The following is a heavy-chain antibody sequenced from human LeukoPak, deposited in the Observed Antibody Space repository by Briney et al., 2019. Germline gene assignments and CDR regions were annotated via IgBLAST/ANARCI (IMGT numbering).Heavy chain of an antibody. J-gene: IGHJ4*02. Sequence: GGSLRLSCAASGFTFSSYDMHWVRQATGKGLEWVSAIGTAGDTYYPGSVKGRFTISRENAKNSLYLQMNSLRAGGTAVYYCARGSGDFRSGYYSFDYWGQGTLVTVSS. CDR3: ARGSGDFRSGYYSFDY. D-gene: IGHD3-3*01. V-gene: IGHV3-13*01. CDR1: GFTFSSYD. CDR2: IGTAGDT.